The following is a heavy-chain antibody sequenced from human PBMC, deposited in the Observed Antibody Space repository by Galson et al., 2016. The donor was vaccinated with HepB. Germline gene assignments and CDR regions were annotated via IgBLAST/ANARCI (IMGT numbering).Heavy chain of an antibody. CDR2: ISGSGGST. D-gene: IGHD3-10*01. J-gene: IGHJ4*02. CDR3: AKRGSRAGDTWITMIRRDQNYYFDY. CDR1: GFTFSSYG. Sequence: SLRLSCAASGFTFSSYGMSWVRQAPGKGLEWVSSISGSGGSTYYADSVKGRFTISRDNSKNTLYLQMNSLRAEDTAVYYCAKRGSRAGDTWITMIRRDQNYYFDYWGQGTLVTVSS. V-gene: IGHV3-23*01.